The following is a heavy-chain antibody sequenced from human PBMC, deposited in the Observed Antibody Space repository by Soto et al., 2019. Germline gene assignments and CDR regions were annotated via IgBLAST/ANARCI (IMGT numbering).Heavy chain of an antibody. CDR3: VRELSRGWFDP. CDR1: NDSINSYY. V-gene: IGHV4-59*01. J-gene: IGHJ5*02. D-gene: IGHD3-16*01. CDR2: SYFSGGT. Sequence: ASETLSLTCTVSNDSINSYYWSGIRQPPGKGLEWIGYSYFSGGTDYNPSLKGRVTISVDRSRNQFSLKLTSVTTADTAVYYCVRELSRGWFDPWGQGTLVTVSS.